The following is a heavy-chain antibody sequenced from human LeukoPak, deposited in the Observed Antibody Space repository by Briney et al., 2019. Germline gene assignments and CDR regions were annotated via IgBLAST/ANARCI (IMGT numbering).Heavy chain of an antibody. Sequence: PSETLSLTCAVYGGSFSGYYWSWIRQPPGKGLEWIGEINHSGSTNYNPSLKSRVTISVDTSKNQFSLKLSSVTAADPAVYYCARSPSIAARLLYYYMDVWGKGTTVTVSS. CDR1: GGSFSGYY. V-gene: IGHV4-34*01. D-gene: IGHD6-6*01. J-gene: IGHJ6*03. CDR3: ARSPSIAARLLYYYMDV. CDR2: INHSGST.